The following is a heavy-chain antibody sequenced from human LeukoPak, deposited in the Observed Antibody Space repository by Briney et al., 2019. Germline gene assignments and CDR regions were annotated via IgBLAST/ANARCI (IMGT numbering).Heavy chain of an antibody. J-gene: IGHJ4*02. D-gene: IGHD3-16*02. Sequence: SCKASGGTFSSYSMNWVRQAPGKGLEWVSYISSSSSTIYYADSVKGRFTISRDNAKNSLYLQMNSLRAEDTAVYYCASYRPDYWGQGTLVTVSS. CDR3: ASYRPDY. CDR2: ISSSSSTI. V-gene: IGHV3-48*01. CDR1: GGTFSSYS.